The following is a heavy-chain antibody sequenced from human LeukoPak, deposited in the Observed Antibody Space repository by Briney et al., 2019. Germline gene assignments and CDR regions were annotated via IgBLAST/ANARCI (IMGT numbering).Heavy chain of an antibody. CDR3: ARGACYNGWYFFGY. D-gene: IGHD6-19*01. Sequence: GGSLRLSCAASGFRFSDYYMSWIRQAPGKGLEWISRISGSSSNTNYADSVMGRFTISRDNAKNSLYLQMNSLRAEDTAVYYWARGACYNGWYFFGYWGQGTLVTVS. V-gene: IGHV3-11*05. CDR2: ISGSSSNT. CDR1: GFRFSDYY. J-gene: IGHJ4*02.